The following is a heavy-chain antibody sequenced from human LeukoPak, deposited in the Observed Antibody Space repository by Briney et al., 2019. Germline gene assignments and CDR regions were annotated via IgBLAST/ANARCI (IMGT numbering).Heavy chain of an antibody. CDR3: ARDPLRRGTSYLDN. CDR1: GFNFRSFG. Sequence: GGSLRLSCAASGFNFRSFGFHWVRQAPGKGLEWLAIVSFERNDKYYADSVKGRFTISGDEFKNTLYLQMNSLRSEDTAVYYCARDPLRRGTSYLDNWGQGTLVTVAP. V-gene: IGHV3-30*03. CDR2: VSFERNDK. J-gene: IGHJ4*02. D-gene: IGHD1-26*01.